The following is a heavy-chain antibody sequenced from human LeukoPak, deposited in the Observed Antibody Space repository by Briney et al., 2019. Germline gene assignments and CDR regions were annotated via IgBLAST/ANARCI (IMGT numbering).Heavy chain of an antibody. Sequence: GGSLRLSCAASGFTFSSYAMHWVRQAPGKGLEYVSAISSNGGTTYYANSVKGRFTISRDNSKNTMYLQMGSLGAEDMAVYYCARDSVRGSTSLLNWFDPWGQGTLVTVSS. CDR3: ARDSVRGSTSLLNWFDP. D-gene: IGHD2-2*01. CDR1: GFTFSSYA. V-gene: IGHV3-64*01. CDR2: ISSNGGTT. J-gene: IGHJ5*02.